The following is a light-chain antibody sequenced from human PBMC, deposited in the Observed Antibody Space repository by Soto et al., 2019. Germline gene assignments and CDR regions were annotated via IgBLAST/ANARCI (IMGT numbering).Light chain of an antibody. CDR3: QQYNYYPWT. CDR1: QTISSW. V-gene: IGKV1-5*01. CDR2: GAS. J-gene: IGKJ1*01. Sequence: DIHMTQAPSTLSASVADRVTITCRASQTISSWLAWYQQKPGKAPKLLIYGASSLETGVPSRFSGAGSGTEFTLTISSLQPDDFATYYCQQYNYYPWTFGQGTKV.